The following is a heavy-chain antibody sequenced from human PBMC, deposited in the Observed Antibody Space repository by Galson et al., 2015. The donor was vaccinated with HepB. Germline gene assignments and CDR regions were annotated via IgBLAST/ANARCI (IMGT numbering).Heavy chain of an antibody. V-gene: IGHV3-11*01. CDR3: ARAGEMENWFDP. CDR2: ISSSGSTI. J-gene: IGHJ5*02. Sequence: LRLSYAASGFTFSDYYMSWIRQAPGKGLEWVSYISSSGSTIYYADSVKGRFTISRDNAKNSLYLQMNSLRAEDTAVYYCARAGEMENWFDPWGQGTLVTVSS. D-gene: IGHD5-24*01. CDR1: GFTFSDYY.